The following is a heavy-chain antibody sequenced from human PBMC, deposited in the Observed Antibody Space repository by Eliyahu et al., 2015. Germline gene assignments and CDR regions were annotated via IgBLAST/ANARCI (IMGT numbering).Heavy chain of an antibody. V-gene: IGHV3-21*01. CDR3: ARDGPEVYCGGDCPGAFDI. Sequence: EVQLVESGGGLVKPGGSLRLSCAASGFTFSTYSMNWVRQAPGKGLEWVSSISSSSSYIYYADSVKGRFTISRDNAKNSLYLQMNSLRAEDTAVYYCARDGPEVYCGGDCPGAFDIWGQGTMVTVSS. CDR1: GFTFSTYS. CDR2: ISSSSSYI. D-gene: IGHD2-21*01. J-gene: IGHJ3*02.